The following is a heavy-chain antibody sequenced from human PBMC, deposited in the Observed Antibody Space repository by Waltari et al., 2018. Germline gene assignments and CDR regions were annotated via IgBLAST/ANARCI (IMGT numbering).Heavy chain of an antibody. CDR3: ARDRTTMAARPGDY. D-gene: IGHD6-6*01. CDR1: GYIFTNYY. Sequence: QVLLVQSGAEVKKPGASVKVSCKASGYIFTNYYLHWVRQAHGQGTEWKGWVTPATCNANYSHNFRGRVTLTWDTSINTAFLDLSGLKSDDTAVYYCARDRTTMAARPGDYWGQGPLVTVSS. CDR2: VTPATCNA. V-gene: IGHV1-2*02. J-gene: IGHJ4*02.